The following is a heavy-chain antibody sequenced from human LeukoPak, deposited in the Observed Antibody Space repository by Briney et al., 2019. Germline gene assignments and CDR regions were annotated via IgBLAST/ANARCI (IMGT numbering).Heavy chain of an antibody. V-gene: IGHV3-21*04. CDR3: ALTVTTS. D-gene: IGHD4-17*01. CDR1: GFTFGAYT. CDR2: IFSRSESI. Sequence: GGSLRLSCAASGFTFGAYTINWVRQAPGKGLEWVSCIFSRSESILYADSVKGRFTISRDNAKNSLYLQMNSLRAEDTAVYYCALTVTTSWGQGTLVTVSS. J-gene: IGHJ5*02.